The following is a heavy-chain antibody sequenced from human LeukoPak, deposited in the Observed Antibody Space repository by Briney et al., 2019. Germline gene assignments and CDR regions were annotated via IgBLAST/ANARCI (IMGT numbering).Heavy chain of an antibody. V-gene: IGHV1-69*05. J-gene: IGHJ5*02. CDR2: IIPIFGTA. CDR1: GGTFSSYA. Sequence: GASVKVSCKASGGTFSSYAISWVRQAPGQGLEWMGGIIPIFGTASYAQKYQGRVTITTDDSTSTAYMELSSLRPEDTAVYYCARGGNYYDRNWFDPWGQGALVTVSS. D-gene: IGHD3-22*01. CDR3: ARGGNYYDRNWFDP.